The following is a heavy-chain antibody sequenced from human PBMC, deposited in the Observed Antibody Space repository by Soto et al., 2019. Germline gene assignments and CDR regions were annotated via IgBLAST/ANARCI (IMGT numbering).Heavy chain of an antibody. J-gene: IGHJ4*02. V-gene: IGHV3-21*02. D-gene: IGHD6-13*01. CDR2: ISRYSDYI. Sequence: EVQLVESGGGLVKPGGSLRLSCAGSGFSFSTYNMNWVRQAPGKGLEWVSSISRYSDYIYYSDSVKGRFTISRDNAKKSLFLHMSSLRADDTAVYYCAREGNTWSYYVDCWGQGTLVTVSS. CDR1: GFSFSTYN. CDR3: AREGNTWSYYVDC.